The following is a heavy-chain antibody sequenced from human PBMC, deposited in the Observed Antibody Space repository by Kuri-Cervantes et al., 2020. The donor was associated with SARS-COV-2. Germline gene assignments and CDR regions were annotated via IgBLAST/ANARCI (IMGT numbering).Heavy chain of an antibody. CDR3: ASTAGAYYYYGMDV. J-gene: IGHJ6*02. CDR1: GGSFSGYY. V-gene: IGHV4-34*01. D-gene: IGHD6-13*01. Sequence: ESLKISCAVYGGSFSGYYWSWIRQPPGKGLEWIGGINHSGSTYYNPSLKSRVTISVDTSKNQFSLKLSSVTAADTAVYYCASTAGAYYYYGMDVWGQGTTVTVSS. CDR2: INHSGST.